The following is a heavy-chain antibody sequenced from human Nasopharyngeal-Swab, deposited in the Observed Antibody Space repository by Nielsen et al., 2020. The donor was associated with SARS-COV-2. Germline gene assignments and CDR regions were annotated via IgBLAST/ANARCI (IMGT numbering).Heavy chain of an antibody. J-gene: IGHJ6*03. V-gene: IGHV4-39*07. Sequence: SETLSLTCTVPGGSISSSSYYWGWIRQPPGTGLEWIGSIYYSGSTYYNPSLKSRVTISVDTSKNQFSLKLSSVTAADTAVYYCARERGRGGIWNYYYYYMDVWGKGTTVTVSS. CDR2: IYYSGST. CDR3: ARERGRGGIWNYYYYYMDV. D-gene: IGHD3-10*01. CDR1: GGSISSSSYY.